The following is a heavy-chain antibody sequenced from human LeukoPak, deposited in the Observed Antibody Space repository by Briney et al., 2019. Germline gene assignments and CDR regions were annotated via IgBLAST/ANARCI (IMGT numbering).Heavy chain of an antibody. CDR3: ARGHPFSIAAAGGLDY. D-gene: IGHD6-13*01. V-gene: IGHV3-66*01. Sequence: PGGSLRLSCAASGFTVSSNYMSWVRQAPGKGLEWVSVIYSGGSTYYADSAKGRFTISRDNFKNTLYLQMNSLRAEDTAVYYCARGHPFSIAAAGGLDYWGQGTLVTVSS. CDR1: GFTVSSNY. CDR2: IYSGGST. J-gene: IGHJ4*02.